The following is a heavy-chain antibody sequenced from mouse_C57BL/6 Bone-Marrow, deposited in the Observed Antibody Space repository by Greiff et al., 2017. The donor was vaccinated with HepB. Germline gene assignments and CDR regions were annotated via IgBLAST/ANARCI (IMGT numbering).Heavy chain of an antibody. D-gene: IGHD1-1*01. V-gene: IGHV1-81*01. CDR1: GYTFTSYG. J-gene: IGHJ1*03. CDR3: ARRDYYGSSHWYFDV. CDR2: IYPRSGNT. Sequence: QVQLKQSGAELARPGASVKLSCKASGYTFTSYGISWVKQRTGQGLEWIGEIYPRSGNTYYNEKFKGKATLTADKSSSTAYMELRSLTSEDSAVYFCARRDYYGSSHWYFDVWGTGTTVTVSS.